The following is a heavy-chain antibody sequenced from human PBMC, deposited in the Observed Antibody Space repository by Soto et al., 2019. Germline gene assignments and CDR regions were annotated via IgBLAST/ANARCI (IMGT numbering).Heavy chain of an antibody. V-gene: IGHV3-30-3*01. CDR1: GFRFSSHA. CDR2: ISNDGSNN. J-gene: IGHJ6*02. Sequence: PGGSLRLSCAASGFRFSSHAMQWVRQAPGAGLEWMAVISNDGSNNHYADSVKGRFTIFRDNSESMLYLQMNSLRAEDTAVYYCAKEVWSGPMDVWGQGTTVTVSS. CDR3: AKEVWSGPMDV. D-gene: IGHD3-3*01.